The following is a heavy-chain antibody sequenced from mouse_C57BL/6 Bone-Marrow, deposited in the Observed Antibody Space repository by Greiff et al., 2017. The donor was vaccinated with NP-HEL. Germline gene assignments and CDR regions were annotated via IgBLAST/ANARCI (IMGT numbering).Heavy chain of an antibody. D-gene: IGHD1-1*01. CDR3: GRGGIYGDCAVDC. J-gene: IGHJ4*01. V-gene: IGHV5S21*01. CDR1: GFTFSSYA. Sequence: EVKLMESGAGLVKPGASVKLSCAASGFTFSSYAMSWVRQTPEKRLEWVAHISPGGGYIYYADTVKGRFTITTDNASNTPYLQISSLKSEDTAMYYCGRGGIYGDCAVDCWGQGATVTVAS. CDR2: ISPGGGYI.